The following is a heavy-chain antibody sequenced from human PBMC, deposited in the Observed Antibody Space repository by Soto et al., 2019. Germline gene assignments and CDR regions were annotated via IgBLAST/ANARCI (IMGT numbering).Heavy chain of an antibody. D-gene: IGHD1-26*01. Sequence: QVQLVQSGAEVKKSGASVKVSCKASGYSVSDYFIQWVRQAPGQGLEWVAWINPKSAATNYAKKFQGRVSLTWDTSFSTAYMELTRPRPDDTAVYYCARIKWGLDYYNGMDVWGQGTTVIVSS. V-gene: IGHV1-2*02. CDR3: ARIKWGLDYYNGMDV. CDR2: INPKSAAT. CDR1: GYSVSDYF. J-gene: IGHJ6*02.